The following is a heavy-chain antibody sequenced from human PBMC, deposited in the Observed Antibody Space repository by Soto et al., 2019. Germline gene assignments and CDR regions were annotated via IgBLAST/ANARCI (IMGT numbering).Heavy chain of an antibody. V-gene: IGHV3-33*01. CDR1: GFTFSRYG. Sequence: ESGGGVVQPGRSLRLSCAASGFTFSRYGMHWVRQAPGEGLEWMAVIVNDGSNRDHADSVKGRFTISRDNSKNTLYLQMNNLRAEDTAMYYCARDDDYEGNGFDYWGQGTLVTVSS. J-gene: IGHJ4*02. CDR3: ARDDDYEGNGFDY. D-gene: IGHD3-22*01. CDR2: IVNDGSNR.